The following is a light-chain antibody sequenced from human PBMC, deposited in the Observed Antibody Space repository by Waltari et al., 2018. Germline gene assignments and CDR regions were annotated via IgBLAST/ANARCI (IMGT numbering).Light chain of an antibody. CDR2: RVS. CDR3: MQGAHWPPT. J-gene: IGKJ1*01. Sequence: DVVVTQSPLSLPVTPGQPASMSCRSSQSLLYRDGYTYLNWFHQRPGQSPRRLIYRVSSRDSGVPDRFSGSGSCADFTLNISRVEAEDVGVYYCMQGAHWPPTFGQGTNLDIK. V-gene: IGKV2-30*01. CDR1: QSLLYRDGYTY.